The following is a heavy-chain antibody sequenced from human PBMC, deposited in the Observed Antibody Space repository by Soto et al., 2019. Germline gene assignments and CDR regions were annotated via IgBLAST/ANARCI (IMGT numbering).Heavy chain of an antibody. D-gene: IGHD3-22*01. Sequence: LILSCAASGFSFRRDGMHWFRQAPVKGRECVAVISYDGSSKYYSASVKGRFTISRDNSNNTLYLQMNSLRAEDTAVYYCAKVMILVVLSTEYYGMDVWAQGTTVPVSS. J-gene: IGHJ6*02. CDR2: ISYDGSSK. CDR1: GFSFRRDG. CDR3: AKVMILVVLSTEYYGMDV. V-gene: IGHV3-30*18.